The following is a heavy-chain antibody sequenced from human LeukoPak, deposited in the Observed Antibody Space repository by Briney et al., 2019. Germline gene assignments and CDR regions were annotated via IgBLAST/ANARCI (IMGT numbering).Heavy chain of an antibody. CDR2: ISGSGGRI. CDR3: ATSKYSGSY. CDR1: GFTLSNYA. J-gene: IGHJ4*02. V-gene: IGHV3-23*01. Sequence: GGSLRLSCAASGFTLSNYAMSWVRQAPGKGLEWVSAISGSGGRIYYGASVKGRFTISRDNSKNTLNLQMNSLRAEDTAVYYCATSKYSGSYWGQGTLVTVSS. D-gene: IGHD1-26*01.